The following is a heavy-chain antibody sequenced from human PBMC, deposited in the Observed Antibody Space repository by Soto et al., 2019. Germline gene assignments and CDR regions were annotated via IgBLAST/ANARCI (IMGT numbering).Heavy chain of an antibody. J-gene: IGHJ4*02. V-gene: IGHV4-59*01. CDR2: IYYSGST. CDR3: ARAIYDSSGSFDY. CDR1: GGSISRYY. Sequence: SETLCLTCTVSGGSISRYYWSWSRQPPGKGLEWIGYIYYSGSTNYNPSLKSRVTISVDTSKNQFSLKLSSVTAADTAVYYCARAIYDSSGSFDYWGQGTLVTVS. D-gene: IGHD3-22*01.